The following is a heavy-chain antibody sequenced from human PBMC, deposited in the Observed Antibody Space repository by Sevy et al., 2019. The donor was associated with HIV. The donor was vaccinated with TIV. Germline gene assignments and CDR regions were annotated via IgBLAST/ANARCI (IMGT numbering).Heavy chain of an antibody. Sequence: GGSLRLSCAASGFTFSSYAMSWVRQAPKKGLEWVSTISASGGTTYYADSVKGRFIISRDNSKNTLYLQMNTLGAEDTAVYYCANQGHSSGWYYFDYWGQGTLVTVSS. CDR3: ANQGHSSGWYYFDY. D-gene: IGHD6-19*01. V-gene: IGHV3-23*01. CDR1: GFTFSSYA. CDR2: ISASGGTT. J-gene: IGHJ4*02.